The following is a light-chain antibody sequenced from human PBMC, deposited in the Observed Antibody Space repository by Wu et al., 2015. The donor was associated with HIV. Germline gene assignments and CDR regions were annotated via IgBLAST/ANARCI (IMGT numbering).Light chain of an antibody. CDR2: DAS. CDR3: QHRFNWPLI. CDR1: QIIATN. Sequence: EIVMTQSPATLSVSPGGRVTLSCRASQIIATNLAWYQQKPGQPPRLLIYDASDRATGISARFSGSGSGTDFTLTISSLEPEDFAVYYCQHRFNWPLIFGQGTRLEIK. J-gene: IGKJ5*01. V-gene: IGKV3-11*01.